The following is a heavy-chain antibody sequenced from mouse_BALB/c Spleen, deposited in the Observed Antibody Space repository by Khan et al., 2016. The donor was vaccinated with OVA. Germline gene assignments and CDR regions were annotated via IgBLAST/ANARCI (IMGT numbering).Heavy chain of an antibody. CDR2: INTYTGEP. J-gene: IGHJ1*01. CDR1: GYTFTNYG. V-gene: IGHV9-1*02. Sequence: QIQLVQSGPELKKPGETVKISCKASGYTFTNYGMNWVKQAPGKGLKWMGWINTYTGEPTYADDFKGRFVFSLEPSASTSYLQISNLKNEDMTTYFCARITSYRYSDVWGAGTTVTVSS. CDR3: ARITSYRYSDV.